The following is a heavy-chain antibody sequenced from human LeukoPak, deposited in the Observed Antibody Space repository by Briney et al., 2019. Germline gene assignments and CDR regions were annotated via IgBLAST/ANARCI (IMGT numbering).Heavy chain of an antibody. V-gene: IGHV4-34*01. CDR2: INHSGST. D-gene: IGHD3-9*01. CDR3: ARENDILTGYYPSAWFDY. J-gene: IGHJ4*02. CDR1: GGSFSGYY. Sequence: SETLSLTCAVYGGSFSGYYWSWIRQPPGKGLEWIGEINHSGSTNYNPSLKSRVTISVDTSKNQFSLKLSSVTAADTAVYYCARENDILTGYYPSAWFDYWGQGTLVTVSS.